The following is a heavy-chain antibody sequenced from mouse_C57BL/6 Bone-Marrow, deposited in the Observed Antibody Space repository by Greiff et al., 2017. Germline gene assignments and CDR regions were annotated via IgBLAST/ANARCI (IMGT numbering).Heavy chain of an antibody. CDR1: GYTFTSYW. CDR2: IHPNSGST. J-gene: IGHJ4*01. V-gene: IGHV1-64*01. CDR3: AASYYAMDY. Sequence: QVQLQQPGAELVKPGASVKLSCKASGYTFTSYWMHWVKQRPGQGLEWIGMIHPNSGSTNYNEKFKSKDTLTVDKSSSTAYMQLSSLTAEDSAVYYCAASYYAMDYWGQGTSVTVSS.